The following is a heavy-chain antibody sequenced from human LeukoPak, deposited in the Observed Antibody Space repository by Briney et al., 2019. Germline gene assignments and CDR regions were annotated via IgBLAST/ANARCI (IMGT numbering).Heavy chain of an antibody. V-gene: IGHV4-34*01. J-gene: IGHJ4*02. Sequence: PSETLSLTCAVYGGSFSGYYWSWIRQPPGKGLEWIGEINHSGSTNYNPSLKSRVTISVDTSKNQFSLKLSSVTAADTAVYYCARLGYNWNDWGQGTLVTVSP. CDR1: GGSFSGYY. D-gene: IGHD1-20*01. CDR3: ARLGYNWND. CDR2: INHSGST.